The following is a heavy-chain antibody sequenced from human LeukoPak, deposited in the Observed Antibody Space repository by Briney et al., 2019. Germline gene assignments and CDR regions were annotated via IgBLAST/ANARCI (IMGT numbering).Heavy chain of an antibody. CDR3: ARGGPNYYDSSGYYNLDAFDI. CDR2: IRSSSSYI. D-gene: IGHD3-22*01. CDR1: GFTFSSYS. V-gene: IGHV3-21*01. J-gene: IGHJ3*02. Sequence: GGSLRLSCAASGFTFSSYSMNWVRQAPGKGLEWVSSIRSSSSYIYYADSVKGRFTISRDNAKNSLYLQMNSLRAEDTAVYYCARGGPNYYDSSGYYNLDAFDIWGQGTMVTVSS.